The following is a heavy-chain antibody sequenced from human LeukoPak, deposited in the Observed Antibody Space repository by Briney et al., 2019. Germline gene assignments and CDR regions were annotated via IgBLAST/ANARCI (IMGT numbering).Heavy chain of an antibody. CDR1: GYSFTSYW. V-gene: IGHV5-51*01. D-gene: IGHD3-22*01. Sequence: GESLKISCKGSGYSFTSYWIGWVRQMPGKGMEWMGMIYPGDSDTRYSPSFQGQVTISADKSISPAYLQWSSLKASDTAMYYRTRHNAPYTSLVYYDSSGYPMDYWGQGTLVTVSS. CDR3: TRHNAPYTSLVYYDSSGYPMDY. CDR2: IYPGDSDT. J-gene: IGHJ4*02.